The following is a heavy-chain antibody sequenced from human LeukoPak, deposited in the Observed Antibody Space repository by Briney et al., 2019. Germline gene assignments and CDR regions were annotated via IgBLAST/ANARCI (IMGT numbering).Heavy chain of an antibody. J-gene: IGHJ4*02. V-gene: IGHV3-7*03. D-gene: IGHD6-6*01. CDR2: IKQDGSEK. CDR1: GFTFSSYW. Sequence: LSGWSLRLSCAASGFTFSSYWMSWVRQAPGKGLEWVANIKQDGSEKYYVDSVKGRFTISRDNAKNSLYLQMNSLRAEDTAVYYCATISSIAARLVFCFDYWGQGTLVTVSS. CDR3: ATISSIAARLVFCFDY.